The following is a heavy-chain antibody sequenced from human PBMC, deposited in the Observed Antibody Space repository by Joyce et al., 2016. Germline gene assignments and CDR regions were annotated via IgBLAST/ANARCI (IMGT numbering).Heavy chain of an antibody. D-gene: IGHD4-17*01. Sequence: EVQLVESGGGLVQPGGSMRLSCAASGFNFGIYWMSWVRHVPGKGLEWVANRNQEGSEKYYVDSMEGRFTISRDNAKNSLYLQMNSLRVEDTAGYYCARAVTKGTVDYWGQGTLVTVSS. CDR2: RNQEGSEK. CDR1: GFNFGIYW. J-gene: IGHJ4*02. V-gene: IGHV3-7*01. CDR3: ARAVTKGTVDY.